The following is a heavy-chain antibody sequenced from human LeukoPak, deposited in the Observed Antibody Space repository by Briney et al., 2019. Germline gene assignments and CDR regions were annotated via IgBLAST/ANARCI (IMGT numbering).Heavy chain of an antibody. CDR1: GYTFTGYY. J-gene: IGHJ4*02. CDR3: ARVGPGGTTSFGY. V-gene: IGHV1-2*02. Sequence: GASVKVSCKASGYTFTGYYIHWVRQAPGQGLEWMGWINPNSGGTNYAQKFQGRVTMTRDTSISTAYMELSRLRSDDTAVYYCARVGPGGTTSFGYWGQGTLVTVSS. CDR2: INPNSGGT. D-gene: IGHD1-7*01.